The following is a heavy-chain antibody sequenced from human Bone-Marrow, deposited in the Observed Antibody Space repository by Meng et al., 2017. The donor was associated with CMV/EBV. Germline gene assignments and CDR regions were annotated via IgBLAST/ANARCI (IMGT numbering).Heavy chain of an antibody. CDR1: GVSISSYY. J-gene: IGHJ1*01. CDR3: SRDYCGGDCYSLGH. Sequence: SETLSLTCTVSGVSISSYYWTWIRQPPGKGLEWIGYIYYRGNTNYNPSLRSRVTMSVDTSSNQFSLTLSSVTAADTAVYYCSRDYCGGDCYSLGHWGQGSLVTVPS. V-gene: IGHV4-59*01. D-gene: IGHD2-21*01. CDR2: IYYRGNT.